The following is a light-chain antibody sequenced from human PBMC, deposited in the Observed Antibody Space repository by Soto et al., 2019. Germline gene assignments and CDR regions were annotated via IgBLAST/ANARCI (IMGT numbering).Light chain of an antibody. CDR1: SSDVGGYNY. CDR3: SSYAGSNNVV. J-gene: IGLJ1*01. V-gene: IGLV2-8*01. CDR2: EVS. Sequence: QSALTQPPSASGSPGQSVTISCTGNSSDVGGYNYVSWYQQHPGKAHKLMIYEVSKRPPGVPDRSSGSKSGSTASLTVSGLQAEHEADYYCSSYAGSNNVVFGTGTKLTVL.